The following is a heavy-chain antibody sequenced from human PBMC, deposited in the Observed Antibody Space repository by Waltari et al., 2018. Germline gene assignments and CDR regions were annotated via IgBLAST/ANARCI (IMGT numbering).Heavy chain of an antibody. CDR1: GGSFSGYY. CDR3: ARALYGVWFDP. V-gene: IGHV4-34*01. CDR2: IEHSGST. J-gene: IGHJ5*02. D-gene: IGHD4-17*01. Sequence: QVQLQQWGAGLLKPSETLSLTCAVYGGSFSGYYWSWIRQPPGKGLEWTGEIEHSGSTNYTPSLKSRVTISVDTSKSQFSLKLSSVTAADTAVYYCARALYGVWFDPWGQGTLVTVSS.